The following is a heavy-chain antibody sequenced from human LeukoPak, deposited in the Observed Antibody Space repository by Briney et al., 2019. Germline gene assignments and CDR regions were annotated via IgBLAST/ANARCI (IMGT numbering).Heavy chain of an antibody. V-gene: IGHV3-30*18. CDR1: GFTFSSYG. J-gene: IGHJ4*02. Sequence: AGGSLRLSCAASGFTFSSYGMHWVRQAPGKGLEWVAVISYDGSNKYYADSVKGRFTISRDNSKNTLYLQMNSLRAEDTAVYYCAKDPRSSGWWSYFDYWGQGTLVTVSS. CDR3: AKDPRSSGWWSYFDY. CDR2: ISYDGSNK. D-gene: IGHD6-19*01.